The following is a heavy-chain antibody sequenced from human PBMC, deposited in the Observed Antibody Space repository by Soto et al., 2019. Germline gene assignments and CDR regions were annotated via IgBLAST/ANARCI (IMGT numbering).Heavy chain of an antibody. CDR3: ARDFAVATKIPSTGDY. D-gene: IGHD5-12*01. V-gene: IGHV1-18*01. CDR1: GYTFTSYG. CDR2: ISAYNGNT. Sequence: QVQLVQSGAEVKKPGASVKVSCKASGYTFTSYGISWVRQAPGQGLEWMGWISAYNGNTKYAQKLQGRVTMTTDTSTSTAYMELRSRRSDDTAVYYCARDFAVATKIPSTGDYWGQGTLVTVSS. J-gene: IGHJ4*02.